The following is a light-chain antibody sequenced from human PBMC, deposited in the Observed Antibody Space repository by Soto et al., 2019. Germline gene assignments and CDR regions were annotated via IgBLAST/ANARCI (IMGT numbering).Light chain of an antibody. CDR3: QQFNAYPLT. J-gene: IGKJ4*01. CDR1: QGISDY. V-gene: IGKV1-9*01. Sequence: DIQLTQSPSFLSASVGDRVTISCRASQGISDYLAWYQQKPGKAPKLLIYGASTLPIGVPSRFSGSASGTEFTLTISSLQPEDLATFFCQQFNAYPLTFGGGTKLEIK. CDR2: GAS.